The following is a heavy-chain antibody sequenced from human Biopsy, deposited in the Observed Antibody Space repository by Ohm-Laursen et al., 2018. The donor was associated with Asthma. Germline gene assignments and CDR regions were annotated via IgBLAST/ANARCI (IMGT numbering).Heavy chain of an antibody. CDR1: GFSFSTFC. CDR2: ISYDVSNK. J-gene: IGHJ4*02. Sequence: SLRLSFSASGFSFSTFCIHWVRTAPGKRPGGVAGISYDVSNKDYGDTVKGRFTISRDNTKNTLYLKMNRLTHDDAAVYFRARDSPCIRGTIYWYDWWGQGTLVTVSS. D-gene: IGHD1-7*01. CDR3: ARDSPCIRGTIYWYDW. V-gene: IGHV3-30*03.